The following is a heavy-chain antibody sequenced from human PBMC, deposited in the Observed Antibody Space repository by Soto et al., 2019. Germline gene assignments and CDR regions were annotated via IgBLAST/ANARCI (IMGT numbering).Heavy chain of an antibody. CDR1: RGSVSNKTYY. V-gene: IGHV4-61*01. CDR2: VYYSGTT. J-gene: IGHJ4*02. D-gene: IGHD4-17*01. Sequence: SETLSLTCSVSRGSVSNKTYYWNWIRQPPGTRLEWIGYVYYSGTTNYNPSLKRRVTISVYLSKNQFSLRLSSVTTADTALYYCARTTAVPNTLRSRYFFDYWGQGTLVTVSS. CDR3: ARTTAVPNTLRSRYFFDY.